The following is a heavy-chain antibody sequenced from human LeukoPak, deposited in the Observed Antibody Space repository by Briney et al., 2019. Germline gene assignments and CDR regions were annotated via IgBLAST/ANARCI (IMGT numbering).Heavy chain of an antibody. Sequence: SETVSLTCTVSGASLTAFYWGWIRQPPGKGLKWIGSIYYSGSTYYNPSLKSRVTISVDTSKNQLSLKLSSVTAADTAVYYCALHSSGLIATKFDYWGQGTLVTVSS. V-gene: IGHV4-39*07. CDR2: IYYSGST. D-gene: IGHD3-22*01. CDR1: GASLTAFY. CDR3: ALHSSGLIATKFDY. J-gene: IGHJ4*02.